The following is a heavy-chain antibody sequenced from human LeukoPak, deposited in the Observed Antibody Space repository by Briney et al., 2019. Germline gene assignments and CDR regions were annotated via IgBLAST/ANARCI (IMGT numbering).Heavy chain of an antibody. Sequence: ASVKVSCKASGYTFTGYYMHWVRQAPGQGLEWMGWINPNSGGTNYAQKFQGWVTMTRDTSISTAYMELSRLRSDDTAVYYCARGLHGYSYSNNWFDPWGQGTLVTVSS. CDR1: GYTFTGYY. J-gene: IGHJ5*02. D-gene: IGHD5-18*01. V-gene: IGHV1-2*04. CDR2: INPNSGGT. CDR3: ARGLHGYSYSNNWFDP.